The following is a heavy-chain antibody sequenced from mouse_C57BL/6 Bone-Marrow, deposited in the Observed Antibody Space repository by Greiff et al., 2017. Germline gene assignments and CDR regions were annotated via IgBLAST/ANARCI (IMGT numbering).Heavy chain of an antibody. D-gene: IGHD2-1*01. CDR2: IDPSDSYT. J-gene: IGHJ1*03. CDR3: ASGGNSGGYFEV. Sequence: QVQLQQPGAELVMPGASVKLSCKASGYTFTSYWMHWVKQRPGQGLEWIGEIDPSDSYTNYNPKFKGKSTLTVDKSSSTAYMQLSSLTSADSAVSYCASGGNSGGYFEVWGTGTTVTVSS. V-gene: IGHV1-69*01. CDR1: GYTFTSYW.